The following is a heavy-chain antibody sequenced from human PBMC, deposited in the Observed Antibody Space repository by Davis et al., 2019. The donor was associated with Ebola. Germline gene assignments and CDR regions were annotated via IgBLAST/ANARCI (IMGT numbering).Heavy chain of an antibody. CDR1: GGSISSYY. CDR2: IYPGGAT. Sequence: PSETLSLTCTVSGGSISSYYWSWIRQPPGKGLEWIGCIYPGGATHYNPSFKSRVTISVDTSKNQISLKLTSVTAADTAVYYCARGFGNSWYLGYWGQGILVTVSS. D-gene: IGHD6-13*01. V-gene: IGHV4-59*01. CDR3: ARGFGNSWYLGY. J-gene: IGHJ4*02.